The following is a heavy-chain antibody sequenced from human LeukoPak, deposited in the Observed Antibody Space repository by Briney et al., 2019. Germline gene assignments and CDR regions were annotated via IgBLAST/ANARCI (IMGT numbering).Heavy chain of an antibody. CDR2: IYYGGST. J-gene: IGHJ5*02. V-gene: IGHV4-31*03. CDR3: ARDPGGYNWFDP. CDR1: GGSISSGGYY. D-gene: IGHD3-16*01. Sequence: SETLSLTCTVSGGSISSGGYYWGWMRQLPGKGLEWIGNIYYGGSTYYNPSLKSRVAISVDTSNHQFSLNLSSVTAADTAVYYCARDPGGYNWFDPWGQGILVTVSS.